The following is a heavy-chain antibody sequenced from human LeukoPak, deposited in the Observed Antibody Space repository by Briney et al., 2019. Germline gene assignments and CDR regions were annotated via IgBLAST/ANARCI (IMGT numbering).Heavy chain of an antibody. CDR1: GGSISSYY. D-gene: IGHD2-2*02. V-gene: IGHV4-59*01. J-gene: IGHJ3*02. CDR2: IYYSGST. CDR3: ASDPHCSSTSCYTAAFDI. Sequence: SETLSLTCTVSGGSISSYYWSWIRQPPGKGLEWIGYIYYSGSTNYNPSLKSRVTISVDTSKNQFSLKLSSVTAADTAVYYCASDPHCSSTSCYTAAFDIWGQGTMVTVSS.